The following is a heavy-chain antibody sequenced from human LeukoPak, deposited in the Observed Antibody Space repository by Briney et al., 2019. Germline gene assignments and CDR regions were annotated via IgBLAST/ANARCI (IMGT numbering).Heavy chain of an antibody. V-gene: IGHV4-31*03. D-gene: IGHD3-16*01. J-gene: IGHJ5*02. Sequence: RSSETLSLTCTVSGGSISSGGYYWSWIRQHPGKGLEWIGYIYYSGSTYYNPSLKSRVTISVDTSKNQFSLKLSSVTAADTAVYYCARRSHITFGGEAWFDPWGQGTLVTVSS. CDR3: ARRSHITFGGEAWFDP. CDR2: IYYSGST. CDR1: GGSISSGGYY.